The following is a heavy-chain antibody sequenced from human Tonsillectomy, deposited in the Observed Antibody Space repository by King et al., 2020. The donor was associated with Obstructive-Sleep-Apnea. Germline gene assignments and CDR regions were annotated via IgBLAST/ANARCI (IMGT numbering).Heavy chain of an antibody. CDR2: ISSSSCYI. CDR3: ATAYIIAAAGTPDAFDI. CDR1: GFTFSSYS. V-gene: IGHV3-21*01. D-gene: IGHD6-13*01. J-gene: IGHJ3*02. Sequence: VQLVESGGGLVKPGGSLRLSCGASGFTFSSYSMNWVRQAPGKGVEWVSSISSSSCYIYYAESGKGRFTISRDNAKNSLYLQMNSLRAEDTAVYYCATAYIIAAAGTPDAFDIWGQGTMVTVSS.